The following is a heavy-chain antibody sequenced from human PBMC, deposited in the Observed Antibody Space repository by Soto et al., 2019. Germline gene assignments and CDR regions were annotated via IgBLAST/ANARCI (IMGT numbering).Heavy chain of an antibody. V-gene: IGHV3-23*01. CDR1: GFTFSRHA. CDR2: LSDSGGSI. CDR3: AKVSSSWYAGFFDL. J-gene: IGHJ4*02. Sequence: EVQLLESGGGLVQPGGSLRLSCTASGFTFSRHAMTWVRQAPGKGLEWVSGLSDSGGSIYYADSVKGRFTISRDNSMNTLYLQMNTLRAEDTALYYCAKVSSSWYAGFFDLWCRGTLVTFSS. D-gene: IGHD6-13*01.